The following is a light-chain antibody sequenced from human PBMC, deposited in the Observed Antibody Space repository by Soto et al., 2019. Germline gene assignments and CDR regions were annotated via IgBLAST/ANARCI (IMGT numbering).Light chain of an antibody. CDR1: SSDVGGYNY. CDR2: DVS. V-gene: IGLV2-14*01. CDR3: SSYTSSSTRV. J-gene: IGLJ1*01. Sequence: QSALTQPASVSGSPGQSITISCTGNSSDVGGYNYVSWYQQHPGKAPKLMIYDVSNRPSGVSNRLSGSKSGNTASLTISGLQAEDEADYYCSSYTSSSTRVFGTGTKVTVL.